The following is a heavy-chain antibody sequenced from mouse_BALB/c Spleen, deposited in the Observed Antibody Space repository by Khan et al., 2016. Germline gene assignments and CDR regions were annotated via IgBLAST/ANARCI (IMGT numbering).Heavy chain of an antibody. Sequence: QIQLVQSGPELKKPGETVKISCKASGYTFTNFGINWVRQAPGKGLEWMDWINTNTGETTYADDFKGRFAFSLETSASTASLQINNHKKEDRATYSCATGITTGIDTRKNYWGQGTTGTVSS. D-gene: IGHD1-1*01. CDR3: ATGITTGIDTRKNY. V-gene: IGHV9-1*02. CDR1: GYTFTNFG. J-gene: IGHJ2*01. CDR2: INTNTGET.